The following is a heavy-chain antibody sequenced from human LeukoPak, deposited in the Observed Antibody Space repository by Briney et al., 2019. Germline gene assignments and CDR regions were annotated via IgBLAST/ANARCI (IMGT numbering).Heavy chain of an antibody. J-gene: IGHJ3*02. Sequence: SETLSLTCAVYGGSFSGYYWSWIRQPPGKGLEWIGEINHSGSTNYNPSLKSRVTISVDTSKNQFSLKLSSVTAADTAVYYCARTYQLLEDAFDIWGQGTMVTVSS. D-gene: IGHD2-2*01. V-gene: IGHV4-34*01. CDR2: INHSGST. CDR1: GGSFSGYY. CDR3: ARTYQLLEDAFDI.